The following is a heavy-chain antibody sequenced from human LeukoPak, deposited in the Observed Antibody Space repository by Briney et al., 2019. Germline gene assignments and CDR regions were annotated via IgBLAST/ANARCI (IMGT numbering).Heavy chain of an antibody. V-gene: IGHV4-4*07. D-gene: IGHD6-25*01. CDR2: IYSSGTT. J-gene: IGHJ6*02. CDR3: ARVSPIAAAGSSYYYAMDV. Sequence: KTSEALSLTCNVSGGSISNYYWTWIRQPAGKGLEWIGRIYSSGTTTYNPSLKSRVAMSVDTSRNQFSLKLNSVTAADTAVYYCARVSPIAAAGSSYYYAMDVWGQGTTVSVSS. CDR1: GGSISNYY.